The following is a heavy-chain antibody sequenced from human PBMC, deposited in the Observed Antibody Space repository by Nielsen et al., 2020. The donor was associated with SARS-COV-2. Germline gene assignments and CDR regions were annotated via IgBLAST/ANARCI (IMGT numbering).Heavy chain of an antibody. CDR2: IKSKTDGGTT. CDR3: TQDYVWGSYRGGGG. V-gene: IGHV3-15*01. Sequence: GESLKISCAASGFTFSNAWMSWVRQAPGKGLEWVGRIKSKTDGGTTDYAAPVKGRFTISRDDSKNTLYLQMNSLKTEDTAVYYCTQDYVWGSYRGGGGWGQGTLVTVSS. J-gene: IGHJ4*02. CDR1: GFTFSNAW. D-gene: IGHD3-16*02.